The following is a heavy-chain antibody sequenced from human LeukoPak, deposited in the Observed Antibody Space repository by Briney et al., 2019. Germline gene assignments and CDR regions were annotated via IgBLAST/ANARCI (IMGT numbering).Heavy chain of an antibody. J-gene: IGHJ4*02. Sequence: PGGSLRLSCAAFEFTFRKYGMHWVRQAPGKGLEWVAIISYDGSNKYYADSVKGRFTISRDNSKNMLYLQMNSLRSEDTAVYYCARGPSSYYESSGYSYYFDFWGQGTLVTVSS. CDR3: ARGPSSYYESSGYSYYFDF. V-gene: IGHV3-30*19. CDR2: ISYDGSNK. CDR1: EFTFRKYG. D-gene: IGHD3-22*01.